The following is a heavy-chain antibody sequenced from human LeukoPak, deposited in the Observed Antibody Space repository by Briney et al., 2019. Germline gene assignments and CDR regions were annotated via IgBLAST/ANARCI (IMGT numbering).Heavy chain of an antibody. CDR1: GFTFSSYW. D-gene: IGHD3-22*01. CDR2: INSDGSST. V-gene: IGHV3-74*01. CDR3: ARVDNRAYYYYDSSGYLDY. J-gene: IGHJ4*02. Sequence: GGSLRLSCAASGFTFSSYWMHWVRQAPGKGLVWVSRINSDGSSTSYADSVKGRFTISRDNAKNTLYLQMNSLRAEDTAVYYCARVDNRAYYYYDSSGYLDYWGQGTLVTVSS.